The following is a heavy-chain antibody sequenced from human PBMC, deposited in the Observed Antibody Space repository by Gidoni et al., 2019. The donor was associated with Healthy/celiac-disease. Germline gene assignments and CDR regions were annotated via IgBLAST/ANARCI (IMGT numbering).Heavy chain of an antibody. CDR1: GFTFSSYG. J-gene: IGHJ6*02. Sequence: QVQLVESGGGVVQPGRSLRLSCAASGFTFSSYGMHWVRQAPGKGLEWVAVIWYDGSNKYYADSVKGRFTISRDNSKNTLYLQMNSLRAEDTAVYYCAREGGGSAYYYGMDVWGQGTTVTVSS. D-gene: IGHD2-15*01. CDR2: IWYDGSNK. CDR3: AREGGGSAYYYGMDV. V-gene: IGHV3-33*01.